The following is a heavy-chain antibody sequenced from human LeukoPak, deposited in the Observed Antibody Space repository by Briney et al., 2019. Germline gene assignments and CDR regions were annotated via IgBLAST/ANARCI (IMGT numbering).Heavy chain of an antibody. CDR1: GFTFSSYS. CDR2: ISSSSSYI. V-gene: IGHV3-21*01. Sequence: GGSLRLSCAASGFTFSSYSMNWVRQAPGKGLEWVSSISSSSSYIYYADSVKGRFTISGDNAKNSLSLQMNSLRAEDTAVYYCARDRAVLDAFDIWGQGTMVTVSS. D-gene: IGHD3-10*01. CDR3: ARDRAVLDAFDI. J-gene: IGHJ3*02.